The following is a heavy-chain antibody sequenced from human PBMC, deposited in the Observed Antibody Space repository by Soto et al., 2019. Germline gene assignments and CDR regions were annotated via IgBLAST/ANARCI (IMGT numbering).Heavy chain of an antibody. Sequence: ASVKVSCKASGCTFTSYGISWVRQAPGQGLEWMGWISAYNGNTNYAQKLQGRVTMTTDTSTSTAYMELRSLRSDDTAVYYCASQYSRSFLYGMDVWGQVTTVTVSS. CDR3: ASQYSRSFLYGMDV. J-gene: IGHJ6*02. D-gene: IGHD6-6*01. V-gene: IGHV1-18*01. CDR2: ISAYNGNT. CDR1: GCTFTSYG.